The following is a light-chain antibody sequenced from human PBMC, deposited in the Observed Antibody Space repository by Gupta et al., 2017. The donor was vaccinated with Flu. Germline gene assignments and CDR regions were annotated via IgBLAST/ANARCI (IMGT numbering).Light chain of an antibody. J-gene: IGKJ3*01. CDR3: QQSYRTA. CDR2: AAS. Sequence: DIQMTQSTPSLSASVGDRLPITCRTSQRISSYLNWYQQKPGEAPKLLITAASHLQDGVPSRFSGSGSGTDFTLSSRKLQPEDFATYYCQQSYRTAFGHGTKVDIK. CDR1: QRISSY. V-gene: IGKV1-39*01.